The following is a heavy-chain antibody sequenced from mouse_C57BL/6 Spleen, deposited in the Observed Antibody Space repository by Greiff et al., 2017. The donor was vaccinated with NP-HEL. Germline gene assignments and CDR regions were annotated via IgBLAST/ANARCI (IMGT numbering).Heavy chain of an antibody. CDR3: ARGDYDWAY. J-gene: IGHJ3*01. CDR2: INPGSGGT. D-gene: IGHD2-4*01. CDR1: GYAFTNYL. V-gene: IGHV1-54*01. Sequence: QVQLQQSGAELVRPGTSVKVSCKASGYAFTNYLIEWVKQRPGGGLEWIGVINPGSGGTNYNDKFKGKGRLTAEKSCSTAYMQLSSMTSGASAVYFCARGDYDWAYWGQGTLVAVSA.